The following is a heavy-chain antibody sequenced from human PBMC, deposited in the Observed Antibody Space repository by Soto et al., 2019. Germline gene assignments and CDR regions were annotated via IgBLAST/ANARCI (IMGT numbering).Heavy chain of an antibody. CDR2: IYYSGST. J-gene: IGHJ6*02. D-gene: IGHD4-17*01. Sequence: SETLSLTCTVSGGSISSYYWSWIRQPPGKGLEWIGYIYYSGSTNYNPSLKSRVTISVDTSKNQFSLKLSSVTAADTAVYYCARDTLDDDYGDYPSSGMDVWGQGTTVTVSS. CDR3: ARDTLDDDYGDYPSSGMDV. V-gene: IGHV4-59*01. CDR1: GGSISSYY.